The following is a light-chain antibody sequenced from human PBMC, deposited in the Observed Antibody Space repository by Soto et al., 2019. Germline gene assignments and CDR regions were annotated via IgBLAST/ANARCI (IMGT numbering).Light chain of an antibody. V-gene: IGKV4-1*01. CDR3: QQDYSTLIT. CDR1: QSVLYSSNNKNY. J-gene: IGKJ5*01. Sequence: DIVMTQSPDSLAVSLGERATINCKSSQSVLYSSNNKNYLAWYKQKPGQPPKLLISWASTRESGVPDRFSGSGSGTNFTLTISSLQAEDVAVYYCQQDYSTLITFGQGTRLEIK. CDR2: WAS.